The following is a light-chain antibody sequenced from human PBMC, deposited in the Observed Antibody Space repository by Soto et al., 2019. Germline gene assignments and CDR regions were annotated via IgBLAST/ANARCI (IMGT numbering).Light chain of an antibody. CDR2: GNS. Sequence: QSVLTQPPSVSWAPGQRVTISCTGSNSNIGAGYDVHWYQQLPGTAPKLLIYGNSNRPSGVPDRFSGSKSGTSASLTITGLQAEDEADYYCQSYGDSLSGYVFGTGTKVTVL. CDR3: QSYGDSLSGYV. V-gene: IGLV1-40*01. CDR1: NSNIGAGYD. J-gene: IGLJ1*01.